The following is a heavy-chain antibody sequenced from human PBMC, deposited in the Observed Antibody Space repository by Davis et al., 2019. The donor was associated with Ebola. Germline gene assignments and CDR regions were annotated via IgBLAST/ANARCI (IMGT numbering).Heavy chain of an antibody. CDR2: INPNSGGT. CDR3: ASGLWFRELSD. CDR1: AYTFTSYY. V-gene: IGHV1-2*04. J-gene: IGHJ4*02. D-gene: IGHD3-10*01. Sequence: ASVKVSCKASAYTFTSYYMHWVRHALGQGLEWTGWINPNSGGTNYAQKFQGWVTMTRDTSISTAYMELSRLRSDDTAVYYSASGLWFRELSDWGQGTLITVSS.